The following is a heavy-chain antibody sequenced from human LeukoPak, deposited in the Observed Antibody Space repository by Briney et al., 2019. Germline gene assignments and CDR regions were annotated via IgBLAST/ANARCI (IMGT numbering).Heavy chain of an antibody. CDR3: AREAAAPYYYYGMDV. D-gene: IGHD6-13*01. J-gene: IGHJ6*02. CDR2: ISSYSGNT. V-gene: IGHV1-18*01. CDR1: GYTFISYG. Sequence: ASVKVSCKASGYTFISYGISWVRQASGQGLEWMGWISSYSGNTKYAQNLQGRVTMTTETSTSTVYMELRSLRSDDTAVYYCAREAAAPYYYYGMDVWGQGTTVTVSS.